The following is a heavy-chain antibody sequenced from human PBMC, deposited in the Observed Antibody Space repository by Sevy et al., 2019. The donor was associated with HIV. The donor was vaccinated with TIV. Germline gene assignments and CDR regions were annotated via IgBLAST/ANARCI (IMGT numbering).Heavy chain of an antibody. CDR1: GFTFSSYW. V-gene: IGHV3-7*01. D-gene: IGHD3-3*01. J-gene: IGHJ4*02. CDR3: ARDTRGNYDFWSGYRPPLDY. CDR2: IKQDGSEK. Sequence: GGSLRLSCAASGFTFSSYWMSWVRQAPGKGLEWVANIKQDGSEKYYVDSVKGRFTISRDNAKNSLYLQMNSLRAEDTALYYCARDTRGNYDFWSGYRPPLDYWGQGTLVTVSS.